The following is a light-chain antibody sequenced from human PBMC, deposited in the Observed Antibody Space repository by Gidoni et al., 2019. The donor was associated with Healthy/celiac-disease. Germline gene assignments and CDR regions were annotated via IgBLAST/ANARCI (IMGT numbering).Light chain of an antibody. V-gene: IGKV1-39*01. CDR2: AAS. CDR1: QSISSY. CDR3: QQSYSTPT. Sequence: DIQMTQSPSSLSASVGDRVTITCRASQSISSYLNWYQQKPGKAPKLLIYAASSLQSGVPSRFSGSGSGTDFTRTISSLQPEDFATYYCQQSYSTPTFGQETKVEIK. J-gene: IGKJ1*01.